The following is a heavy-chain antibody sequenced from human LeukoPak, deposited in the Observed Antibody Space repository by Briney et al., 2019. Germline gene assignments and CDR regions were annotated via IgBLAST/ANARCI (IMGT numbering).Heavy chain of an antibody. Sequence: GGSLRLSCPVSGFTFSSYAMSWVRQAPGRGLEWVSVISTSGESAYYADSVKGRFTISRDNSKNTLYLQMNGLRAEDTAVYYCAKDRGSGYHYFDYWGQGALVTVSP. CDR3: AKDRGSGYHYFDY. D-gene: IGHD3-22*01. CDR2: ISTSGESA. V-gene: IGHV3-23*01. CDR1: GFTFSSYA. J-gene: IGHJ4*02.